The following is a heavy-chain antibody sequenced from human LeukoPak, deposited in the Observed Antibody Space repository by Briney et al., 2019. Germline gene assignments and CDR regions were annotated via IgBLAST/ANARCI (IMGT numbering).Heavy chain of an antibody. V-gene: IGHV1-69*05. CDR1: GGTFRSYA. J-gene: IGHJ1*01. CDR2: IIPMFGTA. Sequence: ASVKVSCKASGGTFRSYAISWVRQAPGQGLEWMGTIIPMFGTANYAQKFKGRVTITTDESTSPPYMQLSSLRTEDTAAYYGARDPEGDFGGNSGPEYFQHWGQGTLVTVSS. D-gene: IGHD4-23*01. CDR3: ARDPEGDFGGNSGPEYFQH.